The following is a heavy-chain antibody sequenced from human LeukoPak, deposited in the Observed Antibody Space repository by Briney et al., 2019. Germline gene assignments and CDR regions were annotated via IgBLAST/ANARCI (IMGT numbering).Heavy chain of an antibody. CDR1: GGTFSSYA. Sequence: SVKVSCKASGGTFSSYAISWVRQAPGQGLEWMGGIIPIFGTANYAQKFQGRVTMTRDTSISTAYMELSRLRSDDTAVYYCARDYSNDAWFDPWGQGTLVTVSS. CDR3: ARDYSNDAWFDP. CDR2: IIPIFGTA. D-gene: IGHD4-11*01. J-gene: IGHJ5*02. V-gene: IGHV1-69*05.